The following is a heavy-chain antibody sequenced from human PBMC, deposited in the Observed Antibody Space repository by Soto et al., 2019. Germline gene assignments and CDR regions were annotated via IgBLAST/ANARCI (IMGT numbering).Heavy chain of an antibody. J-gene: IGHJ3*02. CDR2: IYYSGST. D-gene: IGHD2-2*01. CDR3: ANFLRPGVPAAAISDAFDI. Sequence: PSETQSLTCTVSGGTIRSSGYYWGWIRQPPGKGLEWIGSIYYSGSTYYNPSLKSRVTISVDTSKNQFSLKLSSVTAADTAVYYCANFLRPGVPAAAISDAFDIWGQGTMVTVSS. CDR1: GGTIRSSGYY. V-gene: IGHV4-39*01.